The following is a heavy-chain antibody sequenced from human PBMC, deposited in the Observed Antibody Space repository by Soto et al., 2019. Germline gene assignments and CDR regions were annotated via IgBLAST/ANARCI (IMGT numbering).Heavy chain of an antibody. CDR1: GGTFSSYA. D-gene: IGHD3-3*01. Sequence: QVQLVQSGAEVKKPVSSVKVSCKASGGTFSSYAISWVRQAPGQGLEWMGGIIPIFGTANYAQKFQGRVTITADESTSTAYMELSSLRSEDTAVYYCAREGEYYDFWSGYYTRGHYFDYWGQGTLVTVSS. CDR2: IIPIFGTA. CDR3: AREGEYYDFWSGYYTRGHYFDY. J-gene: IGHJ4*02. V-gene: IGHV1-69*01.